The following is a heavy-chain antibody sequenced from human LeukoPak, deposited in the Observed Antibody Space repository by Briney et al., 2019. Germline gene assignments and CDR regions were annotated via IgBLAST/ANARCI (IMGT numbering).Heavy chain of an antibody. CDR1: GFTFSSYA. Sequence: PGRSLRLSCAASGFTFSSYAMHWVRQAPGKGLEWVAVISYDGSNKYYADSVKGRFTISRDNAKNSLYLQMNSLRAEDTAVYYCATYSDYYDSSGWGEGDYWGQGTLVTVSS. V-gene: IGHV3-30*04. J-gene: IGHJ4*02. CDR2: ISYDGSNK. CDR3: ATYSDYYDSSGWGEGDY. D-gene: IGHD3-22*01.